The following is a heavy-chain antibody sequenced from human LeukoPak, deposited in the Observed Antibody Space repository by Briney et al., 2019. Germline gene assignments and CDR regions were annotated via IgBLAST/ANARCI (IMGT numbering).Heavy chain of an antibody. V-gene: IGHV3-23*01. CDR2: ISGSGGST. CDR1: GFTFSSYA. J-gene: IGHJ6*02. CDR3: AKDPDYYDALDV. D-gene: IGHD3-16*01. Sequence: GGSLRLSCAASGFTFSSYAMSWVRQAPGKGLEWVSAISGSGGSTYYADSVKGRFTISRDNSKNTLYLQMNSLRAEDAAVYYCAKDPDYYDALDVWGQGTTVTVSS.